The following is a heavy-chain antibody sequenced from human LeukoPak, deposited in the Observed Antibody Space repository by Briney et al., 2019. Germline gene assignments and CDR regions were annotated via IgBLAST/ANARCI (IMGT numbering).Heavy chain of an antibody. CDR3: ARGAYSYGLYGMDV. D-gene: IGHD5-18*01. CDR2: IYYSGST. CDR1: TFSSYW. J-gene: IGHJ6*02. V-gene: IGHV4-31*02. Sequence: TFSSYWMSWVRQHPGKGLEWIGYIYYSGSTYYNPSLKSRATISVDTSKNQFSLKLSSVTAADTAVYYCARGAYSYGLYGMDVWGQGTTVTVPS.